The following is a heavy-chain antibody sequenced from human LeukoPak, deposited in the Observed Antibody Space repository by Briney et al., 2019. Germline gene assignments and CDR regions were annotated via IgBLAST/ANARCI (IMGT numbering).Heavy chain of an antibody. CDR2: IYYSGST. Sequence: SETLSLTCTVSGGSISSHYWSWIRQPTGKGLGWIGYIYYSGSTNYNASLKSRVTISVETSKNQCSLKLCSVTAADTAVYYCARRGSRRETYYYYYYMDVWGKGTTVIVSS. V-gene: IGHV4-59*11. CDR3: ARRGSRRETYYYYYYMDV. CDR1: GGSISSHY. J-gene: IGHJ6*03. D-gene: IGHD2-2*01.